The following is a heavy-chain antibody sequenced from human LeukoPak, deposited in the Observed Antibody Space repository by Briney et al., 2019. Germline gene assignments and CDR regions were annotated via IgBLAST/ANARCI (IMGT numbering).Heavy chain of an antibody. CDR1: GGSISSYY. CDR2: IYYSGST. Sequence: SETLSLTCTVSGGSISSYYWSWIRHPPGKGLEWIGYIYYSGSTNYNPSLKSRVTISVDTSKNQFSLKLSSVTAADTAVYYCARLRRRKFDWFDPWGQGTLVTVSS. V-gene: IGHV4-59*08. CDR3: ARLRRRKFDWFDP. D-gene: IGHD3-16*01. J-gene: IGHJ5*02.